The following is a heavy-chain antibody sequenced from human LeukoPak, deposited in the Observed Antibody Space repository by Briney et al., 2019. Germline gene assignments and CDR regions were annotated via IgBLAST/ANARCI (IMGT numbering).Heavy chain of an antibody. Sequence: KPSETLSLTCAVSGYSISSGYYWGWIRQPPGKGLEWIGSIYHSGSTYYNPSLKSRVTISVDTSKNQFSLKLSSVTAADTAVYYCGSTSNPYYYYMDVWGKGTTVTVSS. CDR3: GSTSNPYYYYMDV. D-gene: IGHD2-2*01. CDR1: GYSISSGYY. J-gene: IGHJ6*03. V-gene: IGHV4-38-2*01. CDR2: IYHSGST.